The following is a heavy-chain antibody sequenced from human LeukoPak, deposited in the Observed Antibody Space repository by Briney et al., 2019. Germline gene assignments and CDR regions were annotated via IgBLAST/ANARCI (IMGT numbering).Heavy chain of an antibody. J-gene: IGHJ5*02. CDR1: GYTFTSYD. D-gene: IGHD6-13*01. CDR2: MNPNSGNT. V-gene: IGHV1-8*01. Sequence: ASVKVSCKASGYTFTSYDINWVRQATGQGLEWMGWMNPNSGNTGYAQKFQGRVTMTRNTSISTAYMELSGLRSEDTAVYYCASPSIATPGFSSWGQGTLVTVSS. CDR3: ASPSIATPGFSS.